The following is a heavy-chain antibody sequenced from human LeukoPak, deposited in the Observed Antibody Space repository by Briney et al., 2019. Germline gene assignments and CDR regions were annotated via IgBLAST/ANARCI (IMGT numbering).Heavy chain of an antibody. D-gene: IGHD2-21*02. J-gene: IGHJ6*03. CDR3: ARCGACGGDLGYYMDV. Sequence: SVKVSCKASGGTFSSYAISWVRQAPGQGLEWMGGIIPIFGTANYAQKFQGRVTITTDESTSTAYMELSSLRSEDTAVYYCARCGACGGDLGYYMDVWGKGTTVTVSS. V-gene: IGHV1-69*05. CDR2: IIPIFGTA. CDR1: GGTFSSYA.